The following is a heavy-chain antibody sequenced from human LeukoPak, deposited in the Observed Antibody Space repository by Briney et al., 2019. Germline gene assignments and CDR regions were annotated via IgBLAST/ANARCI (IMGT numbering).Heavy chain of an antibody. Sequence: SETLSLTCTVSGGSISSGDYYWSWIRQPPGKGLEWIGYIYYSGSTYYNPSLKSRVTISVDTSKNQFSLKLSSVTAADTAVYYCARSHSYYDILTADADYWGQGTLVTVSS. V-gene: IGHV4-30-4*01. J-gene: IGHJ4*02. D-gene: IGHD3-9*01. CDR1: GGSISSGDYY. CDR2: IYYSGST. CDR3: ARSHSYYDILTADADY.